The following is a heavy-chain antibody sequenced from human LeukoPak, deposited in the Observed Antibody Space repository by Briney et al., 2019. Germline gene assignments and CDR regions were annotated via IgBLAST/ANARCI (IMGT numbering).Heavy chain of an antibody. CDR3: ARWDYGGNPGNY. Sequence: ASVKVSCKASGGTFSSYAISWVRQAPGQGLEWMGGIIPIFGTANYAQKFQGRVTITADESTSTAYMELSRLRSEDTAVYYCARWDYGGNPGNYWGQGTLVTVSS. J-gene: IGHJ4*02. CDR2: IIPIFGTA. D-gene: IGHD4-23*01. V-gene: IGHV1-69*13. CDR1: GGTFSSYA.